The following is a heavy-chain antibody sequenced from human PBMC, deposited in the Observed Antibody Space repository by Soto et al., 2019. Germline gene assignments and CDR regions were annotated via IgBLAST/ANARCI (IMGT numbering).Heavy chain of an antibody. CDR2: ISAYNGDT. V-gene: IGHV1-18*01. Sequence: QVQLVQSGAEVKKPGASVKVSCKASGYTFSNYGITWVRQAPGQGLEWMGWISAYNGDTNYAQKLQGRVNLMTDTSTSAAYMELRSLRSDDTAVYFCARIEGVAGAPYYYYMDVWGTGTAVIVSS. CDR1: GYTFSNYG. D-gene: IGHD6-19*01. CDR3: ARIEGVAGAPYYYYMDV. J-gene: IGHJ6*03.